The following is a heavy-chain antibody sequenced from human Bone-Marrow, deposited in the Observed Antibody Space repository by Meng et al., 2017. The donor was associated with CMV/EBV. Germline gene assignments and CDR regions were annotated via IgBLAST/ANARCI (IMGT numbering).Heavy chain of an antibody. CDR1: AYSFPHSY. CDR2: INPFGGST. D-gene: IGHD1-26*01. V-gene: IGHV1-46*01. CDR3: ARIGGNYYPFDY. J-gene: IGHJ4*02. Sequence: CNASAYSFPHSYVHWVRQAPGQCLGWMGIINPFGGSTSYAQKFQRRITMTSDTSTSTVYMALSSLRSEDTAVYYCARIGGNYYPFDYWGQGTLVTVSS.